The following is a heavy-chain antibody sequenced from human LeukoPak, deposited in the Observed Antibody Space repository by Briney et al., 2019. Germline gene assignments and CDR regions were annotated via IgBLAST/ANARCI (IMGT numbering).Heavy chain of an antibody. J-gene: IGHJ4*02. CDR1: GGSFSGYY. CDR3: ARETSYDFWSGYLPNYFDY. D-gene: IGHD3-3*01. Sequence: PSETLSLTCAVYGGSFSGYYWSWIRQPPGKGLEWIGEINHSGSTNYNPSLKSRVTISVDTSKNQFSLKLSSVTAADTAVYYCARETSYDFWSGYLPNYFDYWGQGTLVTVSS. CDR2: INHSGST. V-gene: IGHV4-34*01.